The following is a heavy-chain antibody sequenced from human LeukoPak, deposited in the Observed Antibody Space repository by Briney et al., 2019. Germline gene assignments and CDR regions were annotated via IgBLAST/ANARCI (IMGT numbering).Heavy chain of an antibody. Sequence: GRSLRLSCAASGFTFSSYGMHWVRQAPGKGLEWVAVISYDGSNKYYADSVEGRFTISRDNSKNTLYLQMNSLRAEDTAVYYCASLQGSYYYGSGTGYYYGMDVWGQETTVTVSS. CDR2: ISYDGSNK. CDR1: GFTFSSYG. V-gene: IGHV3-30*03. J-gene: IGHJ6*02. D-gene: IGHD3-10*01. CDR3: ASLQGSYYYGSGTGYYYGMDV.